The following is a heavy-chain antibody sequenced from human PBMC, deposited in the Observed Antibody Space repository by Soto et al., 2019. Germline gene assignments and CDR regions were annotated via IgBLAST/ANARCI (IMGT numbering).Heavy chain of an antibody. Sequence: EVQLLGSGGGLVQPGGSLRLSCAASGFSISTYGVTWVRQAPGKGLEWVSGFSGGDGGTHYADSVKGRFTISRDNSKNTAYLLMNSLRTDDTAVYYCARWSGFGDYWGQGTRVIVSS. V-gene: IGHV3-23*01. CDR2: FSGGDGGT. CDR1: GFSISTYG. J-gene: IGHJ4*02. CDR3: ARWSGFGDY. D-gene: IGHD6-25*01.